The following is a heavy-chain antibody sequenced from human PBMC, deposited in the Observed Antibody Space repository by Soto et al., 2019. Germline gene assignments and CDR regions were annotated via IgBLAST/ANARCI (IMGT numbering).Heavy chain of an antibody. CDR3: GREALYLSGSHYKPDY. J-gene: IGHJ4*02. Sequence: EVQLVESGGGLVQPGGSLRLSCAASGFTFISDWMTWVRQAPRKGLEWLANINQNGDEKYCADSLKGRFTISRDNARNSLYPQMDSLRVEDTAVYYCGREALYLSGSHYKPDYWGQGILVTVSS. CDR1: GFTFISDW. D-gene: IGHD3-10*01. V-gene: IGHV3-7*01. CDR2: INQNGDEK.